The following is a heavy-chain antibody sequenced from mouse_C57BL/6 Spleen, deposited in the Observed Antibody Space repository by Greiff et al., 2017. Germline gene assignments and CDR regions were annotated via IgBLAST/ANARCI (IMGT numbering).Heavy chain of an antibody. J-gene: IGHJ3*01. CDR2: IDPENGDT. Sequence: EVQLVESGAELVRPGASVKLSCTASGFNIKDDYMHWVKQRPEQGLEWIGWIDPENGDTEYASKFQGKATITADTSSNTAYLQLSGLTSEDTAVYYCTTLRWDVFAYWGQGTLVTVSA. CDR1: GFNIKDDY. V-gene: IGHV14-4*01. D-gene: IGHD4-1*01. CDR3: TTLRWDVFAY.